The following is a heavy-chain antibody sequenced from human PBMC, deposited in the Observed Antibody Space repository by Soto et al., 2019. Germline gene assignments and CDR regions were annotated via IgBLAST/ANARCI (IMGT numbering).Heavy chain of an antibody. Sequence: PSETLSLTCAVYGGSFSGYYWSWIRQPPGKGLEWIGEINHSGSTNYNPSLKSRVTISVDTSKNQFSLKLSSVTAADTAVYYCAMGYYDFWSGYYFDYWGQGTLVTVS. CDR2: INHSGST. CDR3: AMGYYDFWSGYYFDY. CDR1: GGSFSGYY. D-gene: IGHD3-3*01. J-gene: IGHJ4*02. V-gene: IGHV4-34*01.